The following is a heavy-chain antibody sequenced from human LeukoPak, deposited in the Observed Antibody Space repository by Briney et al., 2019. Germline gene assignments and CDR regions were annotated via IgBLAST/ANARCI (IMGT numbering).Heavy chain of an antibody. Sequence: SETLSLTCAVHGGSLSGYYWSWIRQPPEKGLEWIGEVHHSGSTNYNPSLKSRVTISVDTSKNQFSLKLSSVTAADTAVYFCARAGRSYDDLYYGMDVWDQGTTVTVSS. CDR3: ARAGRSYDDLYYGMDV. J-gene: IGHJ6*02. D-gene: IGHD4-17*01. CDR2: VHHSGST. V-gene: IGHV4-34*01. CDR1: GGSLSGYY.